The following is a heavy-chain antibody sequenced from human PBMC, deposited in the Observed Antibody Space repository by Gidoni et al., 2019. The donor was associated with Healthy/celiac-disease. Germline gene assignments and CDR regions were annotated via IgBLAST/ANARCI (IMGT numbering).Heavy chain of an antibody. CDR2: IIPIFGTA. CDR3: ARCQKGLYYYGMDV. V-gene: IGHV1-69*01. Sequence: QVQLVQSGAEVKKPGSSVKVSCKASGCTFSSYAISWVRQAPGQGLEWMVGIIPIFGTANYAQKFQGRVTITADESTSTAYMELSSLRSEDTAVYYCARCQKGLYYYGMDVWGQGTTVTVSS. J-gene: IGHJ6*02. CDR1: GCTFSSYA.